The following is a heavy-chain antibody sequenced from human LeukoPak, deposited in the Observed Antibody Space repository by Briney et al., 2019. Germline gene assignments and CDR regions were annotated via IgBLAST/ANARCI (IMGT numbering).Heavy chain of an antibody. CDR1: GFTFSIYA. CDR2: ISGSGGST. Sequence: GGSLRLSCAASGFTFSIYAMSWVRQAPGKGLEWVSAISGSGGSTYYADSVKGRFTISRDNAKNSLYLQMNSLRAEDTAVYYCARGKEYFDWLLRAYYFDFWGQGTLVTVSS. CDR3: ARGKEYFDWLLRAYYFDF. D-gene: IGHD3-9*01. V-gene: IGHV3-23*01. J-gene: IGHJ4*02.